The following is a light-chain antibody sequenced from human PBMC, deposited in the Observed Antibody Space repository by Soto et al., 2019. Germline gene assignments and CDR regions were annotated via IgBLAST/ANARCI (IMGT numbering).Light chain of an antibody. Sequence: EIVLTQSPGTLSLSPGERATLACRASQSVRSNYLAWYQQKPGQAPRLLIYGASSRATGIPDRFSGSGSGTDFTLTISRLEPEDLAVYYCQQRSNWPWTFGQGTKVEIK. CDR3: QQRSNWPWT. CDR2: GAS. V-gene: IGKV3D-20*02. J-gene: IGKJ1*01. CDR1: QSVRSNY.